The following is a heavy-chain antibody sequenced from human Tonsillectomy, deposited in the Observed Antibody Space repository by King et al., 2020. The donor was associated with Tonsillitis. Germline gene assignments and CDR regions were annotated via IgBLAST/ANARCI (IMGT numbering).Heavy chain of an antibody. CDR2: INPNSGGT. J-gene: IGHJ6*02. D-gene: IGHD4-17*01. V-gene: IGHV1-2*02. CDR1: GYTFTGYY. Sequence: VQLVESGAEVKKPGASVKVSCKASGYTFTGYYMHWVRQAPGQGLEWMGWINPNSGGTNYAQKFQGRVTMTRDTSISTAYMELSRLRSDDTAVYYCARDNDGEVYYYYGMDVWGQGTTVTVSS. CDR3: ARDNDGEVYYYYGMDV.